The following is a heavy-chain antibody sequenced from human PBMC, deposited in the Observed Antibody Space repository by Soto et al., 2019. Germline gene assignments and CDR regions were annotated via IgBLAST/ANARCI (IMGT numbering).Heavy chain of an antibody. CDR2: ISSSSSTI. Sequence: PGWSLELSCAASGVTFCSYSMDWVRKAPGKGLEWVSYISSSSSTIYYADSVKGRFTISRDNAKNSLYLQMNSLRAEDTAVYYCARDGSSYCSGGSCLHDAFDIWGQGTMVTVSS. J-gene: IGHJ3*02. CDR3: ARDGSSYCSGGSCLHDAFDI. D-gene: IGHD2-15*01. V-gene: IGHV3-48*01. CDR1: GVTFCSYS.